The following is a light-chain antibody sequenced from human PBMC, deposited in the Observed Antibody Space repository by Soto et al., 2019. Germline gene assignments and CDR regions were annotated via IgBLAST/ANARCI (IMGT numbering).Light chain of an antibody. J-gene: IGLJ3*02. CDR3: SSYTTSSTWV. V-gene: IGLV2-14*01. CDR2: DVT. CDR1: SSDVGGYNY. Sequence: QSALTQPASVSGSPGQSITISCTGTSSDVGGYNYVSWYQQHPGKAPKLMIYDVTNRPSGVSSRFSGSKSGNTASLTISGLQAEDEADYYCSSYTTSSTWVFGGGTKHTVL.